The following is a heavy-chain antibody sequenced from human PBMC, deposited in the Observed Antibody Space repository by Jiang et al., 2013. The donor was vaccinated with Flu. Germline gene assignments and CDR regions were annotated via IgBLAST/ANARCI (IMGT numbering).Heavy chain of an antibody. CDR1: GGSISSSSYY. CDR2: IYYSGST. Sequence: GSGLVKPSETLSLTCTVSGGSISSSSYYWGWIRQPPGKGLEWIGSIYYSGSTYYNPSLKSRVTISVDTSKNQFSLKLSSVTAADTAVYYCARGSYDFWSGYYTGEQKGWFDPWGQGTLVTVSS. J-gene: IGHJ5*02. CDR3: ARGSYDFWSGYYTGEQKGWFDP. D-gene: IGHD3-3*01. V-gene: IGHV4-39*07.